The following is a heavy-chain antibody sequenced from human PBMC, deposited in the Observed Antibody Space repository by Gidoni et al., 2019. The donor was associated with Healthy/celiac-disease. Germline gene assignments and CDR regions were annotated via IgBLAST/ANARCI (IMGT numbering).Heavy chain of an antibody. CDR3: ARVGLELPYFDY. J-gene: IGHJ4*02. D-gene: IGHD1-7*01. Sequence: QVQLQESGPGLVKPSETLSLTCTVSGCSSRSYNWSWIRQPAGKGLEWIGRIYTSGSTNYNPSLKSRVTMSVDTSKNQFSLKLSSVTAADTAVYYCARVGLELPYFDYWGQGTLVTVSS. V-gene: IGHV4-4*07. CDR2: IYTSGST. CDR1: GCSSRSYN.